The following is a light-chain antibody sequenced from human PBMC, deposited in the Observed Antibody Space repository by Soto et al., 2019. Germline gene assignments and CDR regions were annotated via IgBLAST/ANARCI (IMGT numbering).Light chain of an antibody. J-gene: IGKJ3*01. V-gene: IGKV1-5*01. Sequence: DIHMTQSRSTLSASVGDRVTVTCRASQKSNICLAWYQQKPGKAPKLLIYAASSLHSGVPSRFSGSGSGTDFTLTISSLQPEDFATYYCQQIGSYPFTFGPGSKVDI. CDR2: AAS. CDR1: QKSNIC. CDR3: QQIGSYPFT.